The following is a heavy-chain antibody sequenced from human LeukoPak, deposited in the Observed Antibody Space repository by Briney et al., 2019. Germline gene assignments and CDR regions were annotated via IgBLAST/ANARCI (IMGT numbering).Heavy chain of an antibody. Sequence: PGGSLRLSCAASGFTFSSYEMSWVRQAPGKGLEWVSVIYSGGSTYYADSVKGRFTISRDNSKNTLYLQMNSLRAEDTAVYYCARGGERYCSGGSCYDGFDYWGQGTLVTVSS. CDR3: ARGGERYCSGGSCYDGFDY. J-gene: IGHJ4*02. D-gene: IGHD2-15*01. V-gene: IGHV3-53*01. CDR2: IYSGGST. CDR1: GFTFSSYE.